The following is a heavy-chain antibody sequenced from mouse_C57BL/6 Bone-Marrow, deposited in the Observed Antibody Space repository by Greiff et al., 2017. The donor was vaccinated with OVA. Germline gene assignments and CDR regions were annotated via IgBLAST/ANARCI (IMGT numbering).Heavy chain of an antibody. CDR2: ISSGSSTI. CDR1: GFTFSDYG. J-gene: IGHJ3*01. D-gene: IGHD2-3*01. V-gene: IGHV5-17*01. Sequence: EVHLVESGGGLVKPGGSLKLSCAASGFTFSDYGMHWVRQAPEKGLAWVAYISSGSSTIYYADTVKGRFTISRDNAKDTLFLTMTRLRSEDTAMYYCARDGYYPWFAYWGQGTLVTVSA. CDR3: ARDGYYPWFAY.